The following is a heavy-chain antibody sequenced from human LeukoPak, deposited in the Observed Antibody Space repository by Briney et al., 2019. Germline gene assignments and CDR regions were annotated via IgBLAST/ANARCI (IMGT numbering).Heavy chain of an antibody. CDR1: GFSISNYW. CDR2: IKPDGSEE. Sequence: GGSLRLSCAASGFSISNYWMTWVRQAPGKGLEWVANIKPDGSEEYYLDSVKGRFTISRDNAKNSLYLQLNSLRAEDAAAYYCARVWSAFDYWGQGTLVTVSS. V-gene: IGHV3-7*01. CDR3: ARVWSAFDY. J-gene: IGHJ4*02. D-gene: IGHD3-3*01.